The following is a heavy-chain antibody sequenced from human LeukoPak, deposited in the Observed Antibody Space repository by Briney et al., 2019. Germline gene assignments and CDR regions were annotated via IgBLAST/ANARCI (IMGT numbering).Heavy chain of an antibody. J-gene: IGHJ4*02. CDR3: ARGSRYSSGWYDY. V-gene: IGHV3-64*01. CDR2: ISSNGGST. CDR1: GFTFSSYA. Sequence: GGSLRLSCAASGFTFSSYAMSWVRQAPGKGLEYVSAISSNGGSTYYANSVKGRFTISRDNSKNTLYLQMGSLRAEDMAVYYCARGSRYSSGWYDYWGQGTLVTVSS. D-gene: IGHD6-19*01.